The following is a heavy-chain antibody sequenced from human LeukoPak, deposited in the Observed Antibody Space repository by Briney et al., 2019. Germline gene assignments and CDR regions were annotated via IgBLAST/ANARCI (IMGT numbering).Heavy chain of an antibody. V-gene: IGHV3-30*04. Sequence: AGTLRLSCAASGFTFSSYAMHWVRQAPGQGLEWVAVISYDGSNKYYADSVKGRFTISRDNPKNTLYLQMNSLRAEDTAVYYCARGQAMVRGVILYYWGQGTLVTVSS. J-gene: IGHJ4*02. D-gene: IGHD3-10*01. CDR2: ISYDGSNK. CDR1: GFTFSSYA. CDR3: ARGQAMVRGVILYY.